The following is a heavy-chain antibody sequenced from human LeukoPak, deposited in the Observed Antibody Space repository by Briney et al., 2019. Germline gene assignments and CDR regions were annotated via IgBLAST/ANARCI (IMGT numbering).Heavy chain of an antibody. CDR3: AKWSSTLKAFDF. CDR1: SDPFNYYY. D-gene: IGHD2-8*01. CDR2: THYTGKT. J-gene: IGHJ4*02. V-gene: IGHV4-59*08. Sequence: SETLSLTCSVPSDPFNYYYWTWIRQPPGKELEWVAYTHYTGKTKSNPSLKSRVPTSVDTSKSKVSLKLSSVTAADTAVYYCAKWSSTLKAFDFWGQGILAIVSS.